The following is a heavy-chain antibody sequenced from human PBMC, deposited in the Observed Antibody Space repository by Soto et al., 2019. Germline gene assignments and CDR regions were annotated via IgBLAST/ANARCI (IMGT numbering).Heavy chain of an antibody. V-gene: IGHV4-34*01. Sequence: QVQLQQWGAGLLKPSETLSLTCAVYGGSFSGYYWSWIRQPPGKGLEWIGEINHSGSTNYNPSLKRRVPSSVDTSKNQFYLKLSSVTAADTAVYYCARWGIVVVPAAKRRGDYWGQGTLVTVSS. J-gene: IGHJ4*02. D-gene: IGHD2-2*01. CDR3: ARWGIVVVPAAKRRGDY. CDR1: GGSFSGYY. CDR2: INHSGST.